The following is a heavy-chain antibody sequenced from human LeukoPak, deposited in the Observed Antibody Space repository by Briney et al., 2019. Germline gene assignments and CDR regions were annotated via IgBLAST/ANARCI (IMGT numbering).Heavy chain of an antibody. D-gene: IGHD3-9*01. V-gene: IGHV4-59*01. CDR1: GGSISGYY. J-gene: IGHJ6*02. CDR2: IYDSGNT. Sequence: SETLSLTCTVSGGSISGYYLNWIRQPPGKGLEWIGYIYDSGNTNYNPSLKSRVTMSVDTSRDQFSLKVGSVTAADTAVYYCARLRYSTSYYYHGMDVWGQGTTVTVSS. CDR3: ARLRYSTSYYYHGMDV.